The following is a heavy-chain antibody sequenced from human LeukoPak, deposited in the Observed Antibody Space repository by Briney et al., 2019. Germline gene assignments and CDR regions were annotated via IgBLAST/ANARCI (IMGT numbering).Heavy chain of an antibody. CDR2: ISWNSGSI. D-gene: IGHD3-22*01. J-gene: IGHJ5*02. Sequence: GRSLRLSCAASGFTFDDYAMHWVRQAPGKGLEWVSGISWNSGSIGYADSVKGRFTISRDNAKNSLYLQMNSLRAEDTAVYYCARGGLYYYDSSGYYGPGDWFDPWGQGTLVTVSS. CDR1: GFTFDDYA. V-gene: IGHV3-9*01. CDR3: ARGGLYYYDSSGYYGPGDWFDP.